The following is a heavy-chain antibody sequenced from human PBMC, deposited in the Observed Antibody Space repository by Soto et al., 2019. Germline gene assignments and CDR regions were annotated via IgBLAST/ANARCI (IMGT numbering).Heavy chain of an antibody. D-gene: IGHD1-1*01. J-gene: IGHJ4*02. CDR1: GYAFTTYG. V-gene: IGHV1-18*01. CDR2: ISAHNGNT. CDR3: ARGRYGDY. Sequence: QVHLVQSGAEVKKPGASEKVSCKGSGYAFTTYGITWVRQAPGQGLEWMGWISAHNGNTNYAQKLQGRVTVTRDTSTSTAYMELRSLRSDDTAVYYCARGRYGDYWGQGARVTVSS.